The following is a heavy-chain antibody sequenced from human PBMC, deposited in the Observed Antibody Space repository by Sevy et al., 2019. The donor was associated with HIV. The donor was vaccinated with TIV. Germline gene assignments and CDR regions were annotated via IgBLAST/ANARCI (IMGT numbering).Heavy chain of an antibody. CDR1: GLTFSDYY. D-gene: IGHD2-2*01. CDR3: ARDIVVVPAANELDWFDP. Sequence: GGSLRLSCAASGLTFSDYYMSWIRQAPGKGLEWVSYISSSGSTIYYADSVKGRFTISRDNAKNSLYLQMNSLRAEDTAVYYCARDIVVVPAANELDWFDPWGQGTLVTVSS. CDR2: ISSSGSTI. J-gene: IGHJ5*02. V-gene: IGHV3-11*01.